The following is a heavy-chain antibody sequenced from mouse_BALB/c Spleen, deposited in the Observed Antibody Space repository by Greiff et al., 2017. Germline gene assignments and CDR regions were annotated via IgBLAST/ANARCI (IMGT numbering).Heavy chain of an antibody. Sequence: LQESGPGLVQPSQSLSLTCTVSGFSLTSYGVHWVRQSPGKGLEWLGVIWSGGSTDYNAAVISRLSISKDNSKSQVFFKMNSLQANDTAIYYCARDRGNDLYWYFDVWGAGTTVTVSS. CDR3: ARDRGNDLYWYFDV. J-gene: IGHJ1*01. CDR1: GFSLTSYG. D-gene: IGHD2-2*01. V-gene: IGHV2-2*02. CDR2: IWSGGST.